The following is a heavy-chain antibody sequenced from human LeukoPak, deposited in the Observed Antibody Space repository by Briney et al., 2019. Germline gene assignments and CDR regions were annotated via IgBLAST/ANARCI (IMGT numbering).Heavy chain of an antibody. Sequence: GGSLRLSCAASGFNLSIYAMTWVRQAPGKGVEWVSIISASGGSTYYADSVKGRFTISRDNSRNTVYLQMQSLRAEDTAVYYCAKNSVQQAIRGSFDYWGQGTLVTVSS. CDR1: GFNLSIYA. V-gene: IGHV3-23*01. CDR3: AKNSVQQAIRGSFDY. CDR2: ISASGGST. J-gene: IGHJ4*02. D-gene: IGHD6-13*01.